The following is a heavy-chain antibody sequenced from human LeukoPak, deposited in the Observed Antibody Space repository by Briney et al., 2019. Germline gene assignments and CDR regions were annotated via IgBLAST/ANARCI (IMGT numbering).Heavy chain of an antibody. CDR1: GFTFGSYA. V-gene: IGHV3-23*01. J-gene: IGHJ4*02. CDR3: AKSISRLWFGELAGG. D-gene: IGHD3-10*01. CDR2: ISGSRDST. Sequence: GSLRLSCAASGFTFGSYAMSWVRQAPGKGLEWVSAISGSRDSTYYADSVKGRFTISRDNSKNTLYLQMNSLRAEDTAVYYCAKSISRLWFGELAGGWGQGTLVTVSS.